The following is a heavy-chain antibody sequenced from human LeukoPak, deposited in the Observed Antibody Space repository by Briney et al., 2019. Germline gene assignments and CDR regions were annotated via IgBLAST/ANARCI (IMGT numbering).Heavy chain of an antibody. CDR2: ISSSGSTI. CDR3: ARAERWELLHGDAFDI. Sequence: GGSLRLSCAASGFTFSDYYMSWLRQAPGKGLEGVSYISSSGSTIYYADSAKGRFTISRDNAQNSLYLQMNSLRAEDTAVYYCARAERWELLHGDAFDIWGQGTMVTVSS. D-gene: IGHD1-26*01. J-gene: IGHJ3*02. V-gene: IGHV3-11*04. CDR1: GFTFSDYY.